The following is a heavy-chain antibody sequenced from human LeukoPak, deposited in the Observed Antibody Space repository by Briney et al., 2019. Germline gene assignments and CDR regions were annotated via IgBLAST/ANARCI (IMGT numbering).Heavy chain of an antibody. D-gene: IGHD6-19*01. CDR2: INPNSGGS. Sequence: ASVKVSCKASGYTFSGYYMLWVRQAPGQGLEWMGWINPNSGGSNFAQKFQGRVTMTRDTSIGTAYMELTSLRSDDTAVYYCARESSSGWDYWGQGTLVTVSS. CDR3: ARESSSGWDY. J-gene: IGHJ4*02. V-gene: IGHV1-2*02. CDR1: GYTFSGYY.